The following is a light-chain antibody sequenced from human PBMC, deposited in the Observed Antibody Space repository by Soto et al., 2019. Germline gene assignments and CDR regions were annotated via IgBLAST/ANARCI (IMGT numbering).Light chain of an antibody. CDR1: QSVGRN. CDR2: TTS. Sequence: QSPGTLSVSPGERVTLSCRPSQSVGRNLAWYQQKPGQAPRLLIYTTSTRAPGIPARFSGSGSGTEFTLTISSLQSEDVAVYYCQQYKNWPDSFGGGTKVEIK. J-gene: IGKJ4*01. CDR3: QQYKNWPDS. V-gene: IGKV3-15*01.